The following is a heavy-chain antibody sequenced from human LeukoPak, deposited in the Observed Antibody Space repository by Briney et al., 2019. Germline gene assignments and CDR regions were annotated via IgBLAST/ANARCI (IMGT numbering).Heavy chain of an antibody. D-gene: IGHD5-18*01. CDR1: GFTFSSHR. V-gene: IGHV3-7*01. CDR2: IKKDGSEK. J-gene: IGHJ4*02. CDR3: ARDLSGITGYTYGRGIDY. Sequence: HPGGSLRLSCAASGFTFSSHRMSWVRQASGKGLEWVANIKKDGSEKYYVDSVKGRFTISRDNAKTSLYLQMNSLRAEDTAVYYCARDLSGITGYTYGRGIDYWGQGTLVTVSS.